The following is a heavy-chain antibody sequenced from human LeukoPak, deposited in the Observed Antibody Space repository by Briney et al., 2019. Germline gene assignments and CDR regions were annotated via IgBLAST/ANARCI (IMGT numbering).Heavy chain of an antibody. Sequence: GGSLRLSCAASGFTFSSYAMTWVRQAPGKGLEWVSGISGSGGGTYYADSVKGRFTISRDNSKNTLYLQVDSLRAEDTAVYYCAKGGDSSGWTGTYFDYWGQGTLVTVSS. J-gene: IGHJ4*02. D-gene: IGHD6-19*01. CDR3: AKGGDSSGWTGTYFDY. CDR1: GFTFSSYA. V-gene: IGHV3-23*01. CDR2: ISGSGGGT.